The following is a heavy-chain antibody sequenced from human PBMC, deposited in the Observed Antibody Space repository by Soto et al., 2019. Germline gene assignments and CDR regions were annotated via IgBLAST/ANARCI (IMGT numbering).Heavy chain of an antibody. CDR1: GYTFSNFW. D-gene: IGHD6-13*01. J-gene: IGHJ4*02. CDR2: IYPGDHET. Sequence: GESLKISCESSGYTFSNFWIGWVSQLPGKGLEGMGIIYPGDHETRYSPSFHGKVTISADRSINTAYLQWNSLEASDTAFYFCARSPRSSPYFDYWGQGALVTVSS. V-gene: IGHV5-51*01. CDR3: ARSPRSSPYFDY.